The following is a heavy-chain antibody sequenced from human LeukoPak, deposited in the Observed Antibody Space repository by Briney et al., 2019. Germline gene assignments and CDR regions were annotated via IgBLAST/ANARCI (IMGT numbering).Heavy chain of an antibody. V-gene: IGHV1-18*01. Sequence: ASVKVSCTASGYTFTSYGISWVRQAPGQGLEWMGWISAYNGNTNYAQKLQGRVTMTTDTSTSTAYMELRSLRSDDTAVYYCARDYYDSSGYDAFDIWGQGTMVTVSS. D-gene: IGHD3-22*01. CDR3: ARDYYDSSGYDAFDI. J-gene: IGHJ3*02. CDR1: GYTFTSYG. CDR2: ISAYNGNT.